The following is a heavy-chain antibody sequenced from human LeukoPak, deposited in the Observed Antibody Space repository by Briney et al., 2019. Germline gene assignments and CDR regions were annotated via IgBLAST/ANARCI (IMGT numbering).Heavy chain of an antibody. J-gene: IGHJ4*02. V-gene: IGHV4-59*01. CDR1: GGSISGYY. CDR3: ASRVSYSGGFQY. CDR2: IYYTGST. D-gene: IGHD1-26*01. Sequence: PAETLSLTCTVSGGSISGYYWSWIRQPPGEGLDWLGYIYYTGSTNYNPSLKSRVTISVDTSKNHFSLRLSSVTAADTAVYYCASRVSYSGGFQYWGQGNLVSVSS.